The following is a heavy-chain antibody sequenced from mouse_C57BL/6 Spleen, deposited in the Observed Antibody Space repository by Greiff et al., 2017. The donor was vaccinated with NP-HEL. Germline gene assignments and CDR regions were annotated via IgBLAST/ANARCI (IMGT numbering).Heavy chain of an antibody. CDR3: AREENYGYDVFAD. CDR1: GFTFSSYA. V-gene: IGHV5-4*01. Sequence: DVMLVESGGGLVKPGGSLKLSCAASGFTFSSYAMSWVRQTPEKRLEWVATISDGGGYTYYPDNVKGRFTMSGDNAKNNLYLQMSHLKSEDTAMYYCAREENYGYDVFADWGKGTLVTVSA. CDR2: ISDGGGYT. J-gene: IGHJ3*01. D-gene: IGHD2-2*01.